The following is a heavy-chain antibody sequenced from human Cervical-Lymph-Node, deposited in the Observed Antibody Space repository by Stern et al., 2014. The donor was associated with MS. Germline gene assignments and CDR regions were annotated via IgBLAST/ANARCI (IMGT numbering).Heavy chain of an antibody. CDR3: ARVNSPAEHQGRIAFDI. CDR1: GGSLSSNFW. V-gene: IGHV4-4*02. CDR2: IHHAGNP. D-gene: IGHD2-2*01. J-gene: IGHJ3*02. Sequence: QVQLQESGPGLVKPSGTLSLTCVVSGGSLSSNFWWNWVRQPPGKGLEWIGEIHHAGNPYYSASLKSRVTMSVDKSKNHFSLKLTSVTAADTAMYYCARVNSPAEHQGRIAFDIWGPGTVVSVSS.